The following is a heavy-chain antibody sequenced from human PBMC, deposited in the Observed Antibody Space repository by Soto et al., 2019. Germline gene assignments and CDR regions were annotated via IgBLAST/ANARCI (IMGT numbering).Heavy chain of an antibody. D-gene: IGHD1-26*01. CDR2: INHSGST. V-gene: IGHV4-34*01. J-gene: IGHJ6*02. CDR3: ASPRVGATNRYYYYGMDV. Sequence: SETLSLTCAVYGGSFSGYYWSWIRQPPGKGLEWIGEINHSGSTNYNPSLTSRVTISVDTSTNQFFMKLSSVTAADTAVYYCASPRVGATNRYYYYGMDVWGQWTTVTVAS. CDR1: GGSFSGYY.